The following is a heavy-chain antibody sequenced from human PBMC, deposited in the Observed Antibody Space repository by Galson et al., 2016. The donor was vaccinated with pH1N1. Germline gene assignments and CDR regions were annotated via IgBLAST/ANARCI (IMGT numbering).Heavy chain of an antibody. CDR1: GFSLSTSGMR. CDR2: IEWDDDK. D-gene: IGHD2-15*01. Sequence: PALVTPTQTLTLTCTFSGFSLSTSGMRVSWIRQPPGKALEWLARIEWDDDKFYSTSLKTRLSISKDTSKNRVVLTMTNMDPEDTATYYCGRNPAFVGGAIDIWGRGTLVTVSS. CDR3: GRNPAFVGGAIDI. J-gene: IGHJ3*02. V-gene: IGHV2-70*04.